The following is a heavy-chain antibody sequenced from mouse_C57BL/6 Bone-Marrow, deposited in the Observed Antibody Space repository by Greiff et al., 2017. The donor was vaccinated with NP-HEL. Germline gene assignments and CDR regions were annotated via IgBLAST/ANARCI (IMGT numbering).Heavy chain of an antibody. CDR3: TFITTVVSRMDY. Sequence: QVQLKQSGAELVRPGASVTLSCKASGYTFTDYEMHWVKQTPVHGLEWIGAIDPETGGTACNQKFKGKAILTADKSSSTAYMELRSLTSEDSAVYYATFITTVVSRMDYWGQGTSVTVSS. V-gene: IGHV1-15*01. CDR2: IDPETGGT. CDR1: GYTFTDYE. J-gene: IGHJ4*01. D-gene: IGHD1-1*01.